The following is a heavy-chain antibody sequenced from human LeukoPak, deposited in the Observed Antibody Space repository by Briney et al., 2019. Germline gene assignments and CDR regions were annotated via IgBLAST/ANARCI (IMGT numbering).Heavy chain of an antibody. CDR3: ARDNDNPYGDYEGIDY. J-gene: IGHJ4*02. CDR2: IDRSSNTI. V-gene: IGHV3-48*04. Sequence: GGSLRLSCAASGFTLSSASMNWVRPAPGKGLEWISYIDRSSNTIYYADSVKGRFTISRDSAKNSLYLQMNSLRAEDTAVYYSARDNDNPYGDYEGIDYWGQGTLVTVSS. D-gene: IGHD4-17*01. CDR1: GFTLSSAS.